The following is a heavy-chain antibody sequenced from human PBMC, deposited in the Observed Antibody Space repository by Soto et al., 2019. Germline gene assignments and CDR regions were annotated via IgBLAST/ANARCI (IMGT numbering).Heavy chain of an antibody. CDR1: GGSISSADYY. D-gene: IGHD5-12*01. CDR2: IYYSGST. CDR3: ARAIVVTIGGMDV. J-gene: IGHJ6*02. Sequence: SETLSLTCTVSGGSISSADYYWSWVRQPPGKGLEWIGYIYYSGSTFVNPSLKSRATISKDMSRNEFSLRLKSVTAADTAVYYCARAIVVTIGGMDVWGQGTTVTVSS. V-gene: IGHV4-30-4*01.